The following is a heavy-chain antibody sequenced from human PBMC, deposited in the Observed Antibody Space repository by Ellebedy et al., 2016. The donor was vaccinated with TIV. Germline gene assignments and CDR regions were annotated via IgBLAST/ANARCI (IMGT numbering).Heavy chain of an antibody. J-gene: IGHJ4*02. CDR3: ARDSRGRWTPFDH. D-gene: IGHD4-23*01. CDR2: IWYDGTDE. Sequence: PGGSLRLSCAASGFSFSSYGTHWVRQSPGKGLAWMAFIWYDGTDESYAESVEGRFSISRDNSKNTLYLHMKSLRAEDTAIYYCARDSRGRWTPFDHWGQGTVVAVSS. CDR1: GFSFSSYG. V-gene: IGHV3-33*01.